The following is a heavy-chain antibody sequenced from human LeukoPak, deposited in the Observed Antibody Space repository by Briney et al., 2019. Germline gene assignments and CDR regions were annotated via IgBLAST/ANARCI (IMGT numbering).Heavy chain of an antibody. J-gene: IGHJ4*02. Sequence: GGSLRLSCAASGFTFSTYGMHWVRQAPGKGLQWVAFIRYDGSYKYYADSVKGRFTISRDNSNNTLYLQMNSLRVEDTAVYYCAKDRRYYYGSGPEDYFDYWGQGTLVIVSS. D-gene: IGHD3-10*01. CDR1: GFTFSTYG. V-gene: IGHV3-30*02. CDR2: IRYDGSYK. CDR3: AKDRRYYYGSGPEDYFDY.